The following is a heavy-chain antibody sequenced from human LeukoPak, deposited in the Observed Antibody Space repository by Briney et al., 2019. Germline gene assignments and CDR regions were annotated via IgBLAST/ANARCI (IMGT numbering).Heavy chain of an antibody. D-gene: IGHD2-2*01. CDR1: GYTFTGYY. J-gene: IGHJ5*02. CDR2: INPNSGGT. Sequence: ASVTVSFTASGYTFTGYYMHWVRQAPGQGREWMGWINPNSGGTNYAQKFQGRVTMTRDTSISTAYMELSRLRSDDTAVYYCARGIVVVPAIVGMRSAVAVVWFDPWGQGTLVTVSS. V-gene: IGHV1-2*02. CDR3: ARGIVVVPAIVGMRSAVAVVWFDP.